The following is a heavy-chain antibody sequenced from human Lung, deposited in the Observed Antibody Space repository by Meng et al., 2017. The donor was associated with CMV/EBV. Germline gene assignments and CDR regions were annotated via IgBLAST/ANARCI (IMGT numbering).Heavy chain of an antibody. CDR1: GGSVSTGYYY. J-gene: IGHJ2*01. D-gene: IGHD3-22*01. CDR2: IHHRGST. Sequence: SETLSLXCSVSGGSVSTGYYYWSWIRQPPGKGLEWIGYIHHRGSTTYNPSPKSRGTISIDTSKNQFALNLSSVTAADTAMYYCARTLYSYDSSSRDNWGWYFDLWXHGTXVTVSS. V-gene: IGHV4-61*01. CDR3: ARTLYSYDSSSRDNWGWYFDL.